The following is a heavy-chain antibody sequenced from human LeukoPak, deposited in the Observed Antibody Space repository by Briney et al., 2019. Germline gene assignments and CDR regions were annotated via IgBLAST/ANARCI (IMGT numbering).Heavy chain of an antibody. CDR2: ISSNGGST. V-gene: IGHV3-64*01. D-gene: IGHD6-19*01. Sequence: QPGGSLRLSCAASGFTFSSYAMHWVRQAPGKGLEYVSAISSNGGSTYYANSVKGRFTISRDNSKNTLYLQMGSLRAEDMAVYYCALWAVAGTYYYWGQGTLVTVSS. J-gene: IGHJ4*02. CDR3: ALWAVAGTYYY. CDR1: GFTFSSYA.